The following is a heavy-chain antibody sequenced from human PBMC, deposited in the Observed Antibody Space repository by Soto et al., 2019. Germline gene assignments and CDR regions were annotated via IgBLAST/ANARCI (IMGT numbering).Heavy chain of an antibody. D-gene: IGHD4-4*01. J-gene: IGHJ5*02. CDR1: GYTFTSYD. CDR3: ARSPTRRERNNYAMGWLDP. CDR2: MNPNSGNT. Sequence: QVQLVQSGAEVKKPGASVKVSCKASGYTFTSYDINWVRQATGQGLEWMGWMNPNSGNTGYPQKFQGRVTMTRNTTISTAYMELSNLRFEDTAVYYCARSPTRRERNNYAMGWLDPWGQGTLVTVSS. V-gene: IGHV1-8*01.